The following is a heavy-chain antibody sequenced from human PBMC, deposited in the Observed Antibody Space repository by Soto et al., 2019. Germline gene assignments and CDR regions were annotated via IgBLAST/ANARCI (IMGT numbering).Heavy chain of an antibody. J-gene: IGHJ4*02. Sequence: PGESLTISCKASGYDFVSYWIAWVRQMPGKGLEWMGIIYPGDSEAIYSPPFQGRVTISADKSTTTVYLQWSSLKASDTAMYYCARKDGYEIEYWGQGTMVTVSS. CDR3: ARKDGYEIEY. CDR1: GYDFVSYW. V-gene: IGHV5-51*01. D-gene: IGHD5-12*01. CDR2: IYPGDSEA.